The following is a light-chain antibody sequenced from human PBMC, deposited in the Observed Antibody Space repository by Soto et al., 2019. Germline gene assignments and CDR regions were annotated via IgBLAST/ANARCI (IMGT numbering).Light chain of an antibody. CDR1: QTISSY. CDR2: AAS. J-gene: IGKJ2*01. V-gene: IGKV1-39*01. Sequence: DIQMTQSPSSLSASVGDRVTITCRASQTISSYLNWYQQKPGKAPKLLIYAASRLQGGVPSRFSGSGSGTDFILISSMLQPEFVATYYCQQSHSIPYTFGQGTKLEIK. CDR3: QQSHSIPYT.